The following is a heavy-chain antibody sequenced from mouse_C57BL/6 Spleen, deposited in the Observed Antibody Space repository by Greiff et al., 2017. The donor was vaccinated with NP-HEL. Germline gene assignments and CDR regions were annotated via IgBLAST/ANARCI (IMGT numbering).Heavy chain of an antibody. CDR1: GFTFSDYG. CDR3: ARKVDGYWRSMDY. Sequence: EVHLVESGGGLVKPGGSLKLSCAASGFTFSDYGMHWVRQAPEKGLEWVAYISRGSSTIYSADTVKGRFTISRDNSQNALFLQMTSLRSEDTAMYYCARKVDGYWRSMDYWGQGTSVTVSS. J-gene: IGHJ4*01. V-gene: IGHV5-17*01. CDR2: ISRGSSTI. D-gene: IGHD2-3*01.